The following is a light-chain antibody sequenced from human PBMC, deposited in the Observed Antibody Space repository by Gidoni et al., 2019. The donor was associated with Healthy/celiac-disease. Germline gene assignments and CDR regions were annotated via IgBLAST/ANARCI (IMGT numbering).Light chain of an antibody. J-gene: IGKJ1*01. Sequence: DFQMTQSPSTLSASVGDRVTITCRASQSISSWLAWYQQKPGKSPKLLIYKASSLESGVPSRFSGSGSGTEFTLTISSLQPDDFATYYCQQYNSYPTFXQXTKVEIK. CDR3: QQYNSYPT. V-gene: IGKV1-5*03. CDR2: KAS. CDR1: QSISSW.